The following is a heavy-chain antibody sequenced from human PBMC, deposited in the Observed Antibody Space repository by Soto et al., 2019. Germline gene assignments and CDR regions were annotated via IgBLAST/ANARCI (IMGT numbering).Heavy chain of an antibody. D-gene: IGHD5-12*01. CDR1: GGSFSNSA. J-gene: IGHJ4*02. CDR2: IIPIFNTP. V-gene: IGHV1-69*01. CDR3: ASRPRNGYNR. Sequence: QVQLVQSGAELKKPGSSVKVSCKSSGGSFSNSAVTWVRQAPGQGLEWMGGIIPIFNTPNYAQKFQGRVAFTADDSTATAYMELTSLSSEDKSLYYCASRPRNGYNRWGQGTLVTVSS.